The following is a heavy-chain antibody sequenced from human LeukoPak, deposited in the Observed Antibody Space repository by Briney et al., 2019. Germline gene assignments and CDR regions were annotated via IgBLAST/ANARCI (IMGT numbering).Heavy chain of an antibody. J-gene: IGHJ5*02. CDR1: GFTFSSYG. V-gene: IGHV3-30*02. D-gene: IGHD6-13*01. Sequence: PGGSLRLSCAASGFTFSSYGMHWVRQAPGKGLEWVAFIRYDGSNKYYADSVKGRFTISRDNSKNSLYLQMNSLRAEDTAFYYCARDIPHAAAATNWFDPWGQGTLVTVSS. CDR2: IRYDGSNK. CDR3: ARDIPHAAAATNWFDP.